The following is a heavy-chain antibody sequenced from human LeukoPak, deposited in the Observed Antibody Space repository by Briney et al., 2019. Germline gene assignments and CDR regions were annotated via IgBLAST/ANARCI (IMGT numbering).Heavy chain of an antibody. D-gene: IGHD3-10*02. J-gene: IGHJ6*04. V-gene: IGHV3-7*01. CDR2: IKQDGTEK. Sequence: GGSLRLSCSASGFTFSSSWMSWVRQAPGKGLEWVANIKQDGTEKYYVDSVKGRFTISRDNAKNSLYLQMNSLRAEDTAVYYCAELGITMIGGVWGKGTTVTISS. CDR1: GFTFSSSW. CDR3: AELGITMIGGV.